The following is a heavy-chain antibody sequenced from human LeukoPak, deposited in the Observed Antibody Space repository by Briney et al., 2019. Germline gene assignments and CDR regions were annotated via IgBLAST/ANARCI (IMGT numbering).Heavy chain of an antibody. J-gene: IGHJ3*02. V-gene: IGHV4-59*01. CDR1: GGSISTYS. CDR3: VRGYQLLPDAFDI. Sequence: SETLSLTCTVSGGSISTYSWIYIRQSPGKGLEWIGNISYSGSTNYKPSLKSRVTTSLDTSKNQFSLKLSSVTAADTAVYYCVRGYQLLPDAFDIWGQGKMVTVSS. CDR2: ISYSGST. D-gene: IGHD2-2*01.